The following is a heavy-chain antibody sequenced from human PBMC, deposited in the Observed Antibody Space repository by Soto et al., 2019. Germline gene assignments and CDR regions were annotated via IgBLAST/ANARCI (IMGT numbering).Heavy chain of an antibody. J-gene: IGHJ4*02. CDR2: INTDGSYT. CDR1: GFTFSSDW. D-gene: IGHD2-15*01. Sequence: EVQLVESGGGLVHPGGSLRLSCAASGFTFSSDWMHWVRQVPGKGLVWVSRINTDGSYTNYADSVKGRFTISRDNAKNTLYLQMNSLRAEDTARYYCGMGWRDYWGRGTMVTFSS. V-gene: IGHV3-74*01. CDR3: GMGWRDY.